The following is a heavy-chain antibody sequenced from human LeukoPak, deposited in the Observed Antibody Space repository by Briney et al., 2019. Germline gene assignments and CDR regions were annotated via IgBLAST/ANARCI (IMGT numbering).Heavy chain of an antibody. CDR3: ATTYYYGSGSYYYWFDP. Sequence: ASVKDSCKASGYTFTGYYMHWVRPAPGQGVEWMGWINPNSGGTNYAQKFQGRVTMTRDTSISTDYMELSRLRSDDTAVYYCATTYYYGSGSYYYWFDPWGQGTLVTVSS. CDR2: INPNSGGT. CDR1: GYTFTGYY. J-gene: IGHJ5*02. D-gene: IGHD3-10*01. V-gene: IGHV1-2*02.